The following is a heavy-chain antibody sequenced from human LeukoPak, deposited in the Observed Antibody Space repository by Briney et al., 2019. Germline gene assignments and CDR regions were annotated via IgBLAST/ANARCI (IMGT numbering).Heavy chain of an antibody. CDR2: ISCSGGST. CDR3: AKYLRDVDVVVAAKAH. J-gene: IGHJ4*02. Sequence: GGSLRLSCAASVFTFISYPMTGVRQAPGKGLEWVSTISCSGGSTYYADSVKGRFNSSRTNSKNTLYLQMNSLRAEETAVYYCAKYLRDVDVVVAAKAHWGQGTLVTVSS. D-gene: IGHD2-15*01. CDR1: VFTFISYP. V-gene: IGHV3-23*01.